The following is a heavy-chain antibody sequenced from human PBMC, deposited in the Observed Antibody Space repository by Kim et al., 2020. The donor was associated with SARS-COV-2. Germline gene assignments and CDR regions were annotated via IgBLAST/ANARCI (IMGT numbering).Heavy chain of an antibody. D-gene: IGHD3-3*01. V-gene: IGHV3-48*03. Sequence: GGSLRLSCAASGFTFSSYEMNWVRQAPGKGLEWVSYISSSGSTIYYADSVKGRFTISRDNAKNSLYLQMNSLRAEDTAVYYCASLFTIPRPGFDPWGQGTLATGYS. CDR3: ASLFTIPRPGFDP. CDR2: ISSSGSTI. CDR1: GFTFSSYE. J-gene: IGHJ5*02.